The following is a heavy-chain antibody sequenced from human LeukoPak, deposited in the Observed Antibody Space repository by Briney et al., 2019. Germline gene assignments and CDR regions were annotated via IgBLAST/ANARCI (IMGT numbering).Heavy chain of an antibody. D-gene: IGHD5-18*01. Sequence: GGSLRLSCAASGFTFSSYAMTWVRQAPGKGLEWVSAISGSGGSTYYADSVKGRFTISRDNSKNTAFLQMSSLRADDTAVYYCATPPAMRAPPNYFQHWGQGTLVTVSS. CDR2: ISGSGGST. CDR3: ATPPAMRAPPNYFQH. V-gene: IGHV3-23*01. CDR1: GFTFSSYA. J-gene: IGHJ1*01.